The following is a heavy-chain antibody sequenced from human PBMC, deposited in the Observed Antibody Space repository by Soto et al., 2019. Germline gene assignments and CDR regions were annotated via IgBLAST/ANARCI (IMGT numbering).Heavy chain of an antibody. V-gene: IGHV3-30*18. D-gene: IGHD4-17*01. J-gene: IGHJ6*02. CDR2: ISYDGTNK. CDR3: AKDLQSYGDYDYYCYGMDV. CDR1: GFTFSTYG. Sequence: QVQLVESGGGEVQPGRSLTISCAASGFTFSTYGMHWVRQTPGKGLVWVAVISYDGTNKFYSDSVKGRFTISRDNFKNTLTLQMNSLRADDTAVYSCAKDLQSYGDYDYYCYGMDVWGLRTRVTVSS.